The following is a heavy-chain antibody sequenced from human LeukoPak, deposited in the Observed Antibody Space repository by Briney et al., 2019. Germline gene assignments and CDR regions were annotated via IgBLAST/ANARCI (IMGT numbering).Heavy chain of an antibody. D-gene: IGHD3-10*01. J-gene: IGHJ4*02. CDR3: AREGIYGSGSYPIDY. CDR2: TYYRSKWYS. V-gene: IGHV6-1*01. CDR1: GDSVSSNSAA. Sequence: SQTLSLTCAISGDSVSSNSAAWNWIRQSPSRGLEWLGKTYYRSKWYSGYAESVKGRITINPDTSKNQFSLKLSSVTAADTAVYYCAREGIYGSGSYPIDYWGQGTLVTVSS.